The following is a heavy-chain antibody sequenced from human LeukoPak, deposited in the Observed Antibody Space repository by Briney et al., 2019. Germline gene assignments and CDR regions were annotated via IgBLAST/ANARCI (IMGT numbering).Heavy chain of an antibody. Sequence: SETLSLTCTVSGGSISNYYWSWIRQPPGKGLEWIGNVYNTGSTNYNPYLESRVTISVDTSKNQFSLRLSSVTAADTAVYYCARAVGDYGYGRYFDYWGQGTLVTVSS. J-gene: IGHJ4*02. CDR1: GGSISNYY. V-gene: IGHV4-59*01. CDR3: ARAVGDYGYGRYFDY. CDR2: VYNTGST. D-gene: IGHD5-12*01.